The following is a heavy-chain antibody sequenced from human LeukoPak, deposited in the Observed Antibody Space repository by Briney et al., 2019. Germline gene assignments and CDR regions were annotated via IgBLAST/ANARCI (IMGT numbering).Heavy chain of an antibody. CDR2: LYYMRGA. V-gene: IGHV4-59*01. J-gene: IGHJ4*02. Sequence: SETLSLTCTVSGGSISGYYWSWSRQPPGKGVEWIGNLYYMRGAWYKSSLKSRVTTSVDTSRNEFSLKLSSVTAADTAVYYCARGYDILTGYYPFDYWGQGTLVTVSS. CDR1: GGSISGYY. CDR3: ARGYDILTGYYPFDY. D-gene: IGHD3-9*01.